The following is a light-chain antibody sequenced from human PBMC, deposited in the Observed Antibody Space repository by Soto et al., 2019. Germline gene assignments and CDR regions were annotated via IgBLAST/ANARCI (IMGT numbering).Light chain of an antibody. CDR1: SSDVGSYNL. Sequence: QSVLTQPASVSGSPGQSITISCTGTSSDVGSYNLVSWYQQHPGKAPKDMIYEGSKRPSGVSNRFSGSKSGNTASLTISGLQAEDEADYHCCSYAGSSTYVFGTGTKVTVL. V-gene: IGLV2-23*01. CDR2: EGS. J-gene: IGLJ1*01. CDR3: CSYAGSSTYV.